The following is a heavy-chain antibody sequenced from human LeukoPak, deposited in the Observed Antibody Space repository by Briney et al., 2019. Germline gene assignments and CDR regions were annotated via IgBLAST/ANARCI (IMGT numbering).Heavy chain of an antibody. V-gene: IGHV4-39*07. CDR3: ARDGGGQVDY. CDR2: IYYSGST. Sequence: SETLSLTCTVSGGSISSSSYYWGWIRQPPGKGLEWIGSIYYSGSTYYNPSLKSRVTISVDTSKNQFSLKLSSVTAADTAVYYCARDGGGQVDYWGQGTLVTVSS. CDR1: GGSISSSSYY. J-gene: IGHJ4*02. D-gene: IGHD3-3*01.